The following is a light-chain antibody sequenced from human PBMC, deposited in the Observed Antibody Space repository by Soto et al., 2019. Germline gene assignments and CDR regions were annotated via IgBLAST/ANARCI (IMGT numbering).Light chain of an antibody. V-gene: IGKV1-39*01. J-gene: IGKJ1*01. CDR3: QQSYTTPRT. CDR2: AAS. CDR1: QSISTF. Sequence: DIQMTQSPSSLSASVGDRVTITCRASQSISTFLNWYQQKPGKAPNLLIYAASSLQSGVPSRFSGSGSGTDLTLTISSLQPEDFATYYCQQSYTTPRTFGQGTKVEIK.